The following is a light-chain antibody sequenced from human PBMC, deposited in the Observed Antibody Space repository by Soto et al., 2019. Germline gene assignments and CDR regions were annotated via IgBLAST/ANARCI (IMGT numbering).Light chain of an antibody. V-gene: IGKV1-33*01. Sequence: DIQMTQSPSSLSASVGDRVTITCQASQDISNYLKWYQQKPGKAPKLLIYDASNMATGHPSRFSGSGSGTDFTFTISSLQPEDIATYYSQQYGNRPAYTVGQGTKLEIK. J-gene: IGKJ2*01. CDR1: QDISNY. CDR2: DAS. CDR3: QQYGNRPAYT.